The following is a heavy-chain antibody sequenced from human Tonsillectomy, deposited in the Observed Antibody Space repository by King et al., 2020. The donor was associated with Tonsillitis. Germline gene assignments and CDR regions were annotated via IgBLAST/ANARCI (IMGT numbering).Heavy chain of an antibody. CDR1: GFTFSSYG. J-gene: IGHJ4*02. V-gene: IGHV3-33*08. CDR3: ARERQGQFGY. Sequence: VQLVESGGGVVQPGRSLRLSCAASGFTFSSYGMHWVRQAPGKGLEWVAVIWYDGSNKYFADSVKGRFTISRDNSKNTLYLQMNSLRAEDTAVYYCARERQGQFGYWGQGTLVTVSS. D-gene: IGHD3-10*01. CDR2: IWYDGSNK.